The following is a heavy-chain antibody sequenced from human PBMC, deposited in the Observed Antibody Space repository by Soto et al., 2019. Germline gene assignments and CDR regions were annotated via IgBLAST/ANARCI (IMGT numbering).Heavy chain of an antibody. Sequence: SETLSLTCTVSGGSISSYYWSWIRQPPGKGLEWIGYIYYSGSTNYNPSLKSRVTISVDTSKNQFSLKLSSVTAADTAVYYCARVGGYCTNGVCSYYYYYMDVWGKGTTVTVSS. CDR1: GGSISSYY. CDR3: ARVGGYCTNGVCSYYYYYMDV. CDR2: IYYSGST. V-gene: IGHV4-59*01. D-gene: IGHD2-8*01. J-gene: IGHJ6*03.